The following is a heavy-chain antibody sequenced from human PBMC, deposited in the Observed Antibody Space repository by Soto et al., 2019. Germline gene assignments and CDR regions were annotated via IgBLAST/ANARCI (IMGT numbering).Heavy chain of an antibody. CDR3: ARGLLRYFDWFRGAFDI. J-gene: IGHJ3*02. V-gene: IGHV4-34*01. Sequence: SSETLSLTCAVYGGSFSGYYWSWIRQPPGKGLEWIGEINHSGSTNYNPSLKSRVTISVDTSKNQFSLKLSSVTAADTAVYYCARGLLRYFDWFRGAFDIWGQGTMVTVSS. D-gene: IGHD3-9*01. CDR2: INHSGST. CDR1: GGSFSGYY.